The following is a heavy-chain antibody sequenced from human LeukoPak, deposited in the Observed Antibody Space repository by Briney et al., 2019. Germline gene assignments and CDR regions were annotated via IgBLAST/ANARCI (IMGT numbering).Heavy chain of an antibody. V-gene: IGHV4-59*08. CDR3: ARSSYKQHIGY. CDR1: GGSISSYY. D-gene: IGHD6-13*01. CDR2: IYYSGST. J-gene: IGHJ4*02. Sequence: PSETLSLTCTVSGGSISSYYWSWIRQPPGKGLEWIGYIYYSGSTNYNPSLKSRVTISVDTSKNQFSLKLSSVTAADTAAYYCARSSYKQHIGYWGQGTLVTVSS.